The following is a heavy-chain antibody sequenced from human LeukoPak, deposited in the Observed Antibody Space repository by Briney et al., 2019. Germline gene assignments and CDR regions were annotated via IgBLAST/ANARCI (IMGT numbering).Heavy chain of an antibody. CDR2: ISSSSSYI. D-gene: IGHD1-26*01. CDR3: ARDREFGGSYWIPDAFDI. V-gene: IGHV3-21*01. Sequence: GGSLRLSCAASGFTFSSYSMSWVRQAPGKGLEWVSSISSSSSYIYYADSVKGRFTISRDNAKNSLYLQMNSLRAEDTAVYYCARDREFGGSYWIPDAFDIWGQGTMVTVSS. CDR1: GFTFSSYS. J-gene: IGHJ3*02.